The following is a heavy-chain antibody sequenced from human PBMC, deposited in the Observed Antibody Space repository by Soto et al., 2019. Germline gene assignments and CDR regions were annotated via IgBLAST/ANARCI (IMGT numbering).Heavy chain of an antibody. J-gene: IGHJ4*02. Sequence: QVQLVESGGGVVQPGRSLRLSCAASGFIFSDYAMHWVRQAPGKGLEWVAVISYGGDNKYYADSVRGRFAISRDNLKNTLYLQMNSLNPEDTAVYHCAKARQSTSWYGVEADFWGQVTLVTVSS. D-gene: IGHD6-13*01. CDR2: ISYGGDNK. CDR3: AKARQSTSWYGVEADF. CDR1: GFIFSDYA. V-gene: IGHV3-30*09.